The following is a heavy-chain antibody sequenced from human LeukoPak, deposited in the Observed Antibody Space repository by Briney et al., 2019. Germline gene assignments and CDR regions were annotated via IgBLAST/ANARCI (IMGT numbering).Heavy chain of an antibody. D-gene: IGHD6-19*01. V-gene: IGHV1-69*13. CDR3: ARLRSGWSHWDY. Sequence: ASVKVSCKASGGTFTSYAISWVRQAPGQGLEWMGGIIPIFGTANYAQKFQGRVTITADESTSTAYMELSSLRSEDTAVYYCARLRSGWSHWDYWGQGTLVTVSS. CDR1: GGTFTSYA. J-gene: IGHJ4*02. CDR2: IIPIFGTA.